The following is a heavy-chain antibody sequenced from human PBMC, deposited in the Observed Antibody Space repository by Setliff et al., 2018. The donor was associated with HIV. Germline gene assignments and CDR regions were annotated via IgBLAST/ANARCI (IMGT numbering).Heavy chain of an antibody. CDR2: LSVYNGNI. CDR1: GGSFSKYG. Sequence: ASVKVSCKASGGSFSKYGIHWVRQAPGQGLEWMGWLSVYNGNINYAQKFQGRVTMTTDTSTSTVYMELRSLRSDDTAVYYCARGGTGRPRPIDYWGQGTLVTVSS. J-gene: IGHJ4*02. D-gene: IGHD7-27*01. CDR3: ARGGTGRPRPIDY. V-gene: IGHV1-18*01.